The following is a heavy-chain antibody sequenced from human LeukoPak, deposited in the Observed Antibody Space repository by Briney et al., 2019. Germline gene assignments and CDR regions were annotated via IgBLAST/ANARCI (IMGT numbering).Heavy chain of an antibody. CDR1: GGTFSSYA. J-gene: IGHJ3*02. CDR2: IIPIFGTA. Sequence: SVKVSCKASGGTFSSYAISWVRQAPGQGLEWMGRIIPIFGTANYAQKFQGRVTITTDESTSTAYMELRSLRSEDTAVYYCARGREPAAILIAFDIWGQGTMVTVSS. D-gene: IGHD2-2*02. V-gene: IGHV1-69*05. CDR3: ARGREPAAILIAFDI.